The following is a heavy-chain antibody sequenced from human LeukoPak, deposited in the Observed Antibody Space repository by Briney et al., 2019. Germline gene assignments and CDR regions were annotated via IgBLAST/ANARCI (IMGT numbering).Heavy chain of an antibody. CDR1: GFTFSSYG. V-gene: IGHV3-30*03. CDR3: ARDGVGQQLVGIWFDP. CDR2: ISDDGSKK. J-gene: IGHJ5*02. D-gene: IGHD6-13*01. Sequence: GGSLRLSCAASGFTFSSYGMHWVRQAPGKGLEWVAVISDDGSKKFYADSVKGRFTISRDNAKNSLYLQMNSLRAEDTAVYYCARDGVGQQLVGIWFDPWGQGTLVTVSS.